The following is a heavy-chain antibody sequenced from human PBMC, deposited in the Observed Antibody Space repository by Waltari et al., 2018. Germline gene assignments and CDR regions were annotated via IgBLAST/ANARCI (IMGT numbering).Heavy chain of an antibody. D-gene: IGHD2-8*01. CDR3: ARVRLMGNWFDP. CDR1: GFPFISTS. CDR2: IYSGGST. J-gene: IGHJ5*02. V-gene: IGHV3-53*02. Sequence: EVQLVETGGGLIQPGGSLRLSCAPSGFPFISTSMSWLRQAPGKGLEWVSVIYSGGSTYYADSVKGRFTISRDNSKNTLYLQMNSLRAEDTAVYYCARVRLMGNWFDPWGQGTLVTVSS.